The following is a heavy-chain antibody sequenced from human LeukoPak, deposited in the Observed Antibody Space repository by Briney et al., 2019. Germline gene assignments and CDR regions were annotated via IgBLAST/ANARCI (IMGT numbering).Heavy chain of an antibody. V-gene: IGHV3-30-3*01. D-gene: IGHD2-8*01. J-gene: IGHJ5*02. CDR1: GFTFSSYA. Sequence: GGSLRLSCAASGFTFSSYAMHWVRQAPGKGLEWVAVISYDGSNKYYADSVKGRFTISRDSSKNTLYLQMNSLRAEDTAVYYCMVYAIGNPWGQGTLVTVSS. CDR2: ISYDGSNK. CDR3: MVYAIGNP.